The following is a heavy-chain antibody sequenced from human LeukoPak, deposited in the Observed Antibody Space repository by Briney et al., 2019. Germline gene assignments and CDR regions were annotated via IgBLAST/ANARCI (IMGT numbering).Heavy chain of an antibody. CDR3: ARQHGSGSYHSRAIDY. D-gene: IGHD3-10*01. V-gene: IGHV5-51*01. CDR2: IYPGDSDT. CDR1: GYSFTTYW. J-gene: IGHJ4*02. Sequence: GESLKISCEASGYSFTTYWIGWVRQMPGKGLEWMGIIYPGDSDTRYSPSFQGQVTISADKSTSTAYLQWSSLKASDSAMYYCARQHGSGSYHSRAIDYWGQGTLVTVSS.